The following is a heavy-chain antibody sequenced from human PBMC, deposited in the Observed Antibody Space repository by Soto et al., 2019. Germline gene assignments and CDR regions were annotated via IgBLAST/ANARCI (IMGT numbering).Heavy chain of an antibody. D-gene: IGHD2-15*01. Sequence: EVQLVESGGGLVQPGGSLRLSCAASGFTFSVSWMSWVRQAPGKGLEWVANIKQDGREKYYVDSVKGRFTISRDNVKNSLYLQMNGLRAEDTAVYYCARDAYSTKATFDFWGKGTLVTVSS. CDR3: ARDAYSTKATFDF. CDR1: GFTFSVSW. CDR2: IKQDGREK. J-gene: IGHJ4*02. V-gene: IGHV3-7*05.